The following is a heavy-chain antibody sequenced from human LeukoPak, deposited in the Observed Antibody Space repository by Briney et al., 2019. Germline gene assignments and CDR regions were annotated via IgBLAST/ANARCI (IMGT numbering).Heavy chain of an antibody. J-gene: IGHJ4*02. D-gene: IGHD3-10*01. CDR3: ARATYYYGSGSSAFGY. CDR2: INHSGST. Sequence: SETLSLTCAVYGGSFSGYYWSWIRQPPGKGLEWIGEINHSGSTNYNPSLKSRVTISVDTSKNQFSLKLSSVTAADTAVYYCARATYYYGSGSSAFGYWGQGTLVTVSS. V-gene: IGHV4-34*01. CDR1: GGSFSGYY.